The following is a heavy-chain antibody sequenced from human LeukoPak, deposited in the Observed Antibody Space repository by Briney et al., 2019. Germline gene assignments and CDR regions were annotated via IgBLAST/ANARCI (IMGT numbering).Heavy chain of an antibody. D-gene: IGHD1-26*01. CDR1: GFTFSSYN. CDR3: ARGQRWELLPSYLEY. Sequence: GGSLRLSCAASGFTFSSYNMHWVRQAPGKGLEYVSTISSDRGSTYYANSVKGRFTISRDNSKNTLYLQMGSLRSEDMAVYYCARGQRWELLPSYLEYWGQGTLVTVSS. CDR2: ISSDRGST. V-gene: IGHV3-64*01. J-gene: IGHJ4*02.